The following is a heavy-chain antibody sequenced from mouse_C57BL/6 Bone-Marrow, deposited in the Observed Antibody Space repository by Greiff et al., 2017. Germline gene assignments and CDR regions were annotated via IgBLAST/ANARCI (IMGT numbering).Heavy chain of an antibody. Sequence: QVQLQQPGAELVMPGASVTLSCKASGYTFTSYWMHWVKQRPGQGLEWIGEIDPSDSYTNYNQKFKGKSTLAVDKSSSTAYMQLSGLTSEDSSVYYCAREEIPDWFAYWGQGTLDTVSA. J-gene: IGHJ3*01. D-gene: IGHD5-1-1*01. CDR3: AREEIPDWFAY. CDR2: IDPSDSYT. V-gene: IGHV1-69*01. CDR1: GYTFTSYW.